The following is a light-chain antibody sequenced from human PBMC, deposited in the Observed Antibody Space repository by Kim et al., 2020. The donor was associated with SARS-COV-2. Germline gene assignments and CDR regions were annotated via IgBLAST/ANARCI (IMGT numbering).Light chain of an antibody. CDR1: SGSIATNY. Sequence: NFMLTQPHSVSESPGKTLIISCTRSSGSIATNYVQWYQQRPGSAPTTMIYEDNQRPSGVPDRFSGSIDSSSNSASLTISGLQPEDEADYYCQSYDSDNVIFGGGTKLTVL. CDR2: EDN. J-gene: IGLJ2*01. CDR3: QSYDSDNVI. V-gene: IGLV6-57*04.